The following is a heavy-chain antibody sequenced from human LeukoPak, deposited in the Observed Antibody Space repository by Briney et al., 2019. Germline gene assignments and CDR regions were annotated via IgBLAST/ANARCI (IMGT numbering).Heavy chain of an antibody. CDR3: AKGGGKALSPFDP. D-gene: IGHD3-16*01. J-gene: IGHJ5*02. Sequence: PGGSLRLSCAASGFTFSNYGMHWVRQAPGNGLEWVAVISFDGSGSYYADSVKGRFTISRDNAGNTLCLQMNSLTTEDTAVSYCAKGGGKALSPFDPWSQGTLVTVSS. V-gene: IGHV3-30*18. CDR2: ISFDGSGS. CDR1: GFTFSNYG.